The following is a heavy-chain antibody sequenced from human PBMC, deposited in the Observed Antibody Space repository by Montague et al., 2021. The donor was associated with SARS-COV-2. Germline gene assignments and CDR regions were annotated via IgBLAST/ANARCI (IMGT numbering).Heavy chain of an antibody. D-gene: IGHD3-3*01. V-gene: IGHV4-59*01. CDR3: ARGPFWSAAPDY. CDR1: GGSISTYY. Sequence: SETLSLTCTPSGGSISTYYWNWIRQPPGKGLEWIGYIYYSGNTYYNPSLKSRATISVETSKNQFSLSLTSLTAADTAVYYCARGPFWSAAPDYWGQGILVTVSS. CDR2: IYYSGNT. J-gene: IGHJ4*02.